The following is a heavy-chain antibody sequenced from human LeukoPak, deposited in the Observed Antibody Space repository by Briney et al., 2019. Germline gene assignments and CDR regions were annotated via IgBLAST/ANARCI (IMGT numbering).Heavy chain of an antibody. CDR3: ARASHLTASSYYYYGMDV. CDR2: IYSGGST. Sequence: GGSLRLSCAASGFXVSSNYISWVRQAPGKGLEWVSVIYSGGSTYYADSVKGRFTISRDNSKNTLYLQMNSLRAEDTAVYYCARASHLTASSYYYYGMDVWGQGTTVTVSS. J-gene: IGHJ6*02. V-gene: IGHV3-66*01. D-gene: IGHD2-21*02. CDR1: GFXVSSNY.